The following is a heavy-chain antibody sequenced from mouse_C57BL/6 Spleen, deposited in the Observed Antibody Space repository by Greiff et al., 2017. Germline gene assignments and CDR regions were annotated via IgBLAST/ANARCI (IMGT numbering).Heavy chain of an antibody. Sequence: EVQLQQSGPELVKPGASVKIPCKASGYTFTDYNMDWVKQSHGKSLEWIGDINPNNGGTIYNQKFKGKATLTVDKSSSTAYMELRSLTSEDTAVYYCARNYYGSGSYYAMDYWGQGTSVTVSS. V-gene: IGHV1-18*01. CDR3: ARNYYGSGSYYAMDY. CDR2: INPNNGGT. D-gene: IGHD1-1*01. J-gene: IGHJ4*01. CDR1: GYTFTDYN.